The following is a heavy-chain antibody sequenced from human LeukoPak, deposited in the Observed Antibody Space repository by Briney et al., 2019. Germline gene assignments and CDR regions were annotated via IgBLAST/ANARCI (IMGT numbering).Heavy chain of an antibody. CDR1: GGSISSGSYY. J-gene: IGHJ3*02. CDR3: ARDGVAYDSSGYAFDI. Sequence: PSETLSLTCTVSGGSISSGSYYWSWIRQPAGKGLEWIGRIYTSGSTNYNPSLKSRVTISVDTSKNQFSLKLSSVTAADTAVYYCARDGVAYDSSGYAFDIWGQGTMVTVSS. V-gene: IGHV4-61*02. D-gene: IGHD3-22*01. CDR2: IYTSGST.